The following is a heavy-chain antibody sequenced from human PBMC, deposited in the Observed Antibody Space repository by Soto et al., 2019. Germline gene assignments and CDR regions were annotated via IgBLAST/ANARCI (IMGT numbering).Heavy chain of an antibody. V-gene: IGHV1-69*14. D-gene: IGHD2-15*01. CDR1: GATFSSYA. Sequence: QVQLVQSGAEVRQPASSVKVSCKTSGATFSSYAITWVRQAPGQGLEWMGGIVPTVDTSTYAQKFQGRVKITADKFTNTVYMELSSLRSDDTAVYYCVRVVAIPGSPDNWGQGTLVTVSS. CDR2: IVPTVDTS. CDR3: VRVVAIPGSPDN. J-gene: IGHJ4*02.